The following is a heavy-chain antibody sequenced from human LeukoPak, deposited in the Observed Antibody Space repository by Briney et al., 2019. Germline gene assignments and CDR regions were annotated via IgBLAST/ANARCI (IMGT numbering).Heavy chain of an antibody. CDR1: GFTFGDYG. J-gene: IGHJ4*02. D-gene: IGHD3-9*01. CDR3: ARDYDFLTGSSDS. CDR2: IRSKAYGRTT. Sequence: GGSLRLSCAASGFTFGDYGMSWFRQAPGKGLEWVGFIRSKAYGRTTEYAASVKGGFTISRDDSKSIAYLQMNSLKTEDTAVYYCARDYDFLTGSSDSWGQGTLVTV. V-gene: IGHV3-49*03.